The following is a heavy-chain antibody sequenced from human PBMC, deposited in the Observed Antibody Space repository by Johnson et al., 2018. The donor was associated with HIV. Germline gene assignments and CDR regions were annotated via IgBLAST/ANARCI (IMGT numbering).Heavy chain of an antibody. CDR3: ARGSRYTHDNDDVYLLHAFDI. CDR1: GFTFSSYA. V-gene: IGHV3-30*04. J-gene: IGHJ3*02. CDR2: ISYDGSEK. Sequence: QVQLVESGGGLVKPGRSLRLSCAASGFTFSSYAMHWVRQAPGKGLEWVAVISYDGSEKYYADSVKGRFTISRDSSKNTLYLQVNSLRAEDTAVYYCARGSRYTHDNDDVYLLHAFDIWGQGTVVTVSS. D-gene: IGHD3-16*01.